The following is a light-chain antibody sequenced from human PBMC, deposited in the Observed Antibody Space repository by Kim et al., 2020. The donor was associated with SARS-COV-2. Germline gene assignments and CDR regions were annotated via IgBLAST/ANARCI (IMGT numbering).Light chain of an antibody. V-gene: IGLV3-19*01. J-gene: IGLJ3*02. Sequence: SSELTQDPAVSVALGQTVRITCQGDSLRSYYASWYQQKPGQAPVLVIYGKNNRPSGIPDRFSGSSSGNTASLTITGAQEEDEADYYCNSRDSSGNNVVFGGGTQLTVL. CDR2: GKN. CDR1: SLRSYY. CDR3: NSRDSSGNNVV.